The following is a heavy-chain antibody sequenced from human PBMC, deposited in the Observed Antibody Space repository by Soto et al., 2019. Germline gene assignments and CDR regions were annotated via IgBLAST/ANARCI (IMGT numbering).Heavy chain of an antibody. CDR2: IYYSGST. V-gene: IGHV4-31*03. CDR3: ARGNRGYYGSGSYPTYYYYYGMDV. Sequence: SETLSLTCTVSGGSISSGGYYWSWIRQHPGKGLEWIGYIYYSGSTYYNPSLKSRVTISVDTSKNQFSLKLSSVTAADTAVYYCARGNRGYYGSGSYPTYYYYYGMDVWGQGTKVTVSS. J-gene: IGHJ6*02. D-gene: IGHD3-10*01. CDR1: GGSISSGGYY.